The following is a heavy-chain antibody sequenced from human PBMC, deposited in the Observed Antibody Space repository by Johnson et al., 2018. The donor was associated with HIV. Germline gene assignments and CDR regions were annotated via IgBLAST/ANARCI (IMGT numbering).Heavy chain of an antibody. CDR2: ISYDGSNK. D-gene: IGHD3-22*01. J-gene: IGHJ3*01. V-gene: IGHV3-30-3*01. CDR3: ARGVSSGYYSNAFDV. CDR1: RLTFCSYA. Sequence: QVHLVEPGGGLVQPGPSFRLPCAPSRLTFCSYAMHRVRQAPGKGLEWVPVISYDGSNKYSAHSVKGRFTISRDNSKNTLYLQINSLRAEDTAVYYCARGVSSGYYSNAFDVWGQGTMATVSS.